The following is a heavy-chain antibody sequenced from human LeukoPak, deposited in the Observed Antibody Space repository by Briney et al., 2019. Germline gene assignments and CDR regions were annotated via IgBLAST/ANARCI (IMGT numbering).Heavy chain of an antibody. CDR2: IYSGGST. V-gene: IGHV3-53*01. D-gene: IGHD3-10*01. Sequence: PGGSLRLSCAASGFTFSSYGMHWVRQAPGKGLEWVSVIYSGGSTYYADSVKGRFTISRDNSKNTLYLQMNSLRAEDTAVYYCAVESPMVRGVIHGGYWGQGTLVTVSS. J-gene: IGHJ4*02. CDR3: AVESPMVRGVIHGGY. CDR1: GFTFSSYG.